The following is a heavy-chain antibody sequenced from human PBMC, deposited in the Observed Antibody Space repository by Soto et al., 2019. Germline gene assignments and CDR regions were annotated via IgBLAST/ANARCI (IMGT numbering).Heavy chain of an antibody. Sequence: GGSLRLSXAASGFTFSSYAMHWVRQAPGKGLEWVAVISYDGSNKYYADSVKGRFTISRDNSKNTLYLQMNSLRAEDTAVYYCARDGGLRFEYSSSRYYYGMDVWGQGTTVTVSS. CDR1: GFTFSSYA. CDR3: ARDGGLRFEYSSSRYYYGMDV. V-gene: IGHV3-30-3*01. D-gene: IGHD6-6*01. J-gene: IGHJ6*02. CDR2: ISYDGSNK.